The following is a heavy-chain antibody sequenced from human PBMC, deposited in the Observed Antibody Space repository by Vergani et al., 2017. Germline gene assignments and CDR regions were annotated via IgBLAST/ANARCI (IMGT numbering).Heavy chain of an antibody. V-gene: IGHV1-46*01. CDR3: ARDPEIQDLDYYGSGSSHNWFDP. CDR1: GYTFTSYY. CDR2: INPSGGST. J-gene: IGHJ5*02. D-gene: IGHD3-10*01. Sequence: QVQLVQSGAEVKKPGASVKVSCKASGYTFTSYYMHWVRQAPGQGLEWMGIINPSGGSTSYAQKFQGRVTMTTDTSTSTAYMELRSLRSDDTAVYYCARDPEIQDLDYYGSGSSHNWFDPWGQGTLVTVSS.